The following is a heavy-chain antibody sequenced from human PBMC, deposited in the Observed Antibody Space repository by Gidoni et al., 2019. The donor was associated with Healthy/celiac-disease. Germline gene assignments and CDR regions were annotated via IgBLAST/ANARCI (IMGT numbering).Heavy chain of an antibody. CDR1: GFTFSSYG. CDR3: ARDRGDGYIFWYFDL. J-gene: IGHJ2*01. D-gene: IGHD5-12*01. Sequence: QVQLVESGGGVVQPGRSLRLSCAASGFTFSSYGRHGVRQAPGKGLEWVAVIWYDGSNKYYADSVKGRFTISRDNSKNTLYLQMNSLRAEDTAVYYCARDRGDGYIFWYFDLWGRGTLVTVSS. CDR2: IWYDGSNK. V-gene: IGHV3-33*01.